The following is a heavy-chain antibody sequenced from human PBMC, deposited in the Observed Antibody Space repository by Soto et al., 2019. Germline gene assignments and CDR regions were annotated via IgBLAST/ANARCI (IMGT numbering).Heavy chain of an antibody. CDR3: ARDLYNWNDVRYFDY. V-gene: IGHV1-46*01. D-gene: IGHD1-1*01. Sequence: ASVKVSCKASGYTFTSYYIHWVRQAPGQGLEGMGIINPSGGSTSYAQKFQGRVTMTRDTSTSTVYMELSSLRSEDTAVYYCARDLYNWNDVRYFDYWGQGTMVTVYS. J-gene: IGHJ4*02. CDR2: INPSGGST. CDR1: GYTFTSYY.